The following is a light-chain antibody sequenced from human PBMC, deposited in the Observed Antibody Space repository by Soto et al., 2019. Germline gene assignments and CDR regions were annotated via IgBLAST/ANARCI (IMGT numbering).Light chain of an antibody. CDR1: QSIGTW. J-gene: IGKJ4*01. CDR2: TAS. V-gene: IGKV1-5*03. CDR3: QQYNRYPLT. Sequence: DIHMTQSPSSLSASVGDRVTITCRASQSIGTWLAWYQLGPGKAPNLLIHTASSLQSGVPSRFSGSGSATQFTLTISSLQSDDFATYYCQQYNRYPLTFGGGTKVDIK.